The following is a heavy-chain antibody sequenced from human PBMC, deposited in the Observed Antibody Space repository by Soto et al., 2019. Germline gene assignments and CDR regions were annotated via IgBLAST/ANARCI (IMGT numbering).Heavy chain of an antibody. CDR3: ASYGTIATIDKPHGLDV. CDR1: GYTFSTYV. CDR2: INTDNGNT. V-gene: IGHV1-3*04. J-gene: IGHJ6*02. D-gene: IGHD1-1*01. Sequence: GAAVKVSFKASGYTFSTYVVHWVRQAPGQGLEWMGWINTDNGNTKYSRKFQGRVAITWVTSASTAYVELSSLRSEDTAVYYCASYGTIATIDKPHGLDVWGQGTTVTVSS.